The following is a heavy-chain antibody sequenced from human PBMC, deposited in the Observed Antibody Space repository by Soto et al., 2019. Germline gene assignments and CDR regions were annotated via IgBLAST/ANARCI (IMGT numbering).Heavy chain of an antibody. CDR3: AMGSTMTPRPSLY. V-gene: IGHV3-23*01. CDR1: GFTFSNYG. D-gene: IGHD4-17*01. J-gene: IGHJ4*02. Sequence: EVQLLESGEGLVQPGGSLRLSCAASGFTFSNYGMSWVRQAPGKGLEWVSGISGSVPNTYYADSVKGRFTISRDNSKNTLYLQMNSLGVEDTALYYCAMGSTMTPRPSLYWGQGTLVTVSS. CDR2: ISGSVPNT.